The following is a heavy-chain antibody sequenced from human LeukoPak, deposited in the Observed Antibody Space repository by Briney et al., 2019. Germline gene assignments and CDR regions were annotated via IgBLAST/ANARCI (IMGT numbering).Heavy chain of an antibody. D-gene: IGHD5-12*01. J-gene: IGHJ4*02. CDR2: IYTSGST. CDR3: ARGGRYDSGVDY. Sequence: SETLSLTCTVSGGSIYAYYWNWVRQPAGKGLEWIGRIYTSGSTNYNPSLKSRVTISVDTSKNQFSLKLSSVTAADTAVYYCARGGRYDSGVDYWGQGTLVTVSS. CDR1: GGSIYAYY. V-gene: IGHV4-4*07.